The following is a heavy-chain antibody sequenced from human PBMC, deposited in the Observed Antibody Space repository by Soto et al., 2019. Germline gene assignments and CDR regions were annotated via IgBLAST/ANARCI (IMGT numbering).Heavy chain of an antibody. J-gene: IGHJ4*02. V-gene: IGHV4-39*01. CDR2: IYYSGST. CDR1: GGSISSSSYY. CDR3: AKSSGYDPTDLDY. Sequence: PSETLSLTCTVSGGSISSSSYYWGWIRQPPGKGLEWIGSIYYSGSTYYNPSLKSRVTISVDTSKNQFSLKLSSVTPADTAVYYCAKSSGYDPTDLDYWGQGTLVTVSS. D-gene: IGHD3-22*01.